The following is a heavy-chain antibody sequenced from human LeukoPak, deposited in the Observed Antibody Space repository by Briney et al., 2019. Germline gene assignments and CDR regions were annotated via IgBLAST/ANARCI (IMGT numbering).Heavy chain of an antibody. CDR1: GGSISSYY. D-gene: IGHD6-13*01. CDR2: IYYSGST. Sequence: PSETLSLTCTVSGGSISSYYWSWIRQPPGKGLEWIGYIYYSGSTNYNPSLKSRVTILVDTSKNQFSLKLSSVTAADTAVYYCARSRSYSSSWYYWGQGTLVTVSS. V-gene: IGHV4-59*01. J-gene: IGHJ4*02. CDR3: ARSRSYSSSWYY.